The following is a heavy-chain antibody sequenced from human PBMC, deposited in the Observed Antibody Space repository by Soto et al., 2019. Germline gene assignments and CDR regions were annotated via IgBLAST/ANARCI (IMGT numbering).Heavy chain of an antibody. D-gene: IGHD2-2*01. CDR2: INAGNGNT. CDR1: GYTFTSYA. J-gene: IGHJ4*02. V-gene: IGHV1-3*01. Sequence: QVQLVQSGAEVKKPGASVKVSCKASGYTFTSYAMHWVRQAPGQRLEWMGWINAGNGNTKYSQKFQGRVTITRDTXXSXAXXELSSLRSEDTAVYYCARDRPYCSSTSCHLYYFDYWGQGTLVTVSS. CDR3: ARDRPYCSSTSCHLYYFDY.